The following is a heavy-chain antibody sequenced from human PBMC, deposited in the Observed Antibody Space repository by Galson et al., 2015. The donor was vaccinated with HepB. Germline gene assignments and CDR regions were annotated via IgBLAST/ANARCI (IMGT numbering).Heavy chain of an antibody. D-gene: IGHD4-17*01. CDR2: ISSSSSTI. J-gene: IGHJ4*02. CDR1: GFTFSSYS. V-gene: IGHV3-48*02. Sequence: SLRLSCAASGFTFSSYSMNWVRQAPGKGLEWVSYISSSSSTIYYADSVKGRFTISRDNAKNSLYLQMNSLRDEDTAVYYCARALQSYGLLSFDYWGQGTLVTVSS. CDR3: ARALQSYGLLSFDY.